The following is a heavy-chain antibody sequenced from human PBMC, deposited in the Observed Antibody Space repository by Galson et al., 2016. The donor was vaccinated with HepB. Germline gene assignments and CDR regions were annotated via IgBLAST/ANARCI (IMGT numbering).Heavy chain of an antibody. Sequence: SLRLSCAASAFTFRSFWMSWVRQAPGKGLEWVANIKQDGTEKYYMDSVKGRFTISRDNSKNTLFLQMNSLRAEDTAVYYCVRDPPYGSSWYSYCFDYWGQGTLVTVSS. CDR2: IKQDGTEK. D-gene: IGHD6-13*01. J-gene: IGHJ4*02. CDR1: AFTFRSFW. V-gene: IGHV3-7*01. CDR3: VRDPPYGSSWYSYCFDY.